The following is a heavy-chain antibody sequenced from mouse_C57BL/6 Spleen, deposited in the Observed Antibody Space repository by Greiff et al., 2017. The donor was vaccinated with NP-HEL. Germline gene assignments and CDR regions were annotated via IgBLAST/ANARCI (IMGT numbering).Heavy chain of an antibody. CDR1: GYSFTSYY. D-gene: IGHD1-1*01. J-gene: IGHJ2*01. Sequence: VQLQQSGPELVKPGASVKISCKASGYSFTSYYIHWVKQRPGQGLEWIGWIYPGSGNTKYNEKFKGKATLTADTSSSTAYMQLSSLTSEDSAVYYCARGGYGSFDYWGQGTTLTVSS. CDR3: ARGGYGSFDY. V-gene: IGHV1-66*01. CDR2: IYPGSGNT.